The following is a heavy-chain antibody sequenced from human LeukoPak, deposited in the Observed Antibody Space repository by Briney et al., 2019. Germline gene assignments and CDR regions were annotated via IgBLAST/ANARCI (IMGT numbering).Heavy chain of an antibody. Sequence: GGSLRLSCAASGFTFSSYAMSWVRQAPGKGLEWVSAISGSGGSTYYADSVKGRFTISRDNSKNTLYLQMNSLRAEDTAVYYCAKDVTFLAGAGATGFDYWGQGTLVTVSS. CDR2: ISGSGGST. CDR1: GFTFSSYA. D-gene: IGHD3-10*01. CDR3: AKDVTFLAGAGATGFDY. J-gene: IGHJ4*02. V-gene: IGHV3-23*01.